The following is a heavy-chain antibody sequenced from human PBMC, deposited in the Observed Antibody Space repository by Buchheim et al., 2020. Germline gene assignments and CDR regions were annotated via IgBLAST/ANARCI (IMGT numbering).Heavy chain of an antibody. D-gene: IGHD5-24*01. CDR2: MSYSGIA. J-gene: IGHJ5*02. CDR1: GDSLSSYY. Sequence: QVQLQESGPGLVKPSETLSVTCNVSGDSLSSYYWSWIRQPPGKGLEWIGYMSYSGIAFYNVSLRSRVTMSVDTSKNQLSLTVSSVTAADTAVYFCARAPTYNRSRGWFDAWGQGTL. V-gene: IGHV4-59*01. CDR3: ARAPTYNRSRGWFDA.